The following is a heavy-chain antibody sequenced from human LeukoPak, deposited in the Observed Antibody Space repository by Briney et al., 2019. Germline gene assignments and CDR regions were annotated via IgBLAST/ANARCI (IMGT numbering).Heavy chain of an antibody. D-gene: IGHD1-26*01. V-gene: IGHV3-23*01. CDR3: AKWGHSGSCYDY. Sequence: GGSLRLSCAASGFTFSNYAMSWVRQAPGKGLEWVSSISVSGGNTYHADSVKGRFTISRDNSKNTLDLQMNSLRAEDTAVYYCAKWGHSGSCYDYWGQGTLVTVSS. CDR2: ISVSGGNT. J-gene: IGHJ4*02. CDR1: GFTFSNYA.